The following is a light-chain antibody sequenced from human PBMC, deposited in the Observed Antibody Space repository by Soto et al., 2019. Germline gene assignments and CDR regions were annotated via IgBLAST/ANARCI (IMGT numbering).Light chain of an antibody. CDR1: SXDVGGYNH. V-gene: IGLV2-14*01. CDR2: EVS. J-gene: IGLJ1*01. CDR3: SSYTSSSTYV. Sequence: QSALTQPASVSGSPGQSITISCTGTSXDVGGYNHVSWYQQHPGKAPKLMIYEVSNRPSGVSNRFSGSKSDNTASLTISGLQAEDEADYYCSSYTSSSTYVFGTGTKVTVL.